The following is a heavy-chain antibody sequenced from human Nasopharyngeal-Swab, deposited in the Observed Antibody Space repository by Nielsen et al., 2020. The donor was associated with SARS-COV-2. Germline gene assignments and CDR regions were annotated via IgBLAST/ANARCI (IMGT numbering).Heavy chain of an antibody. D-gene: IGHD6-6*01. Sequence: GGSLRLSCAASGFTFSSYSMNWVRQAPGKGLEWVSSISSSSSYIYYADSVKGRFTISRDNAKNSLYLQMNSLRAEDTAVYYCAGDEQLAYGMDVWGQGTTVTVSS. CDR1: GFTFSSYS. CDR2: ISSSSSYI. V-gene: IGHV3-21*01. J-gene: IGHJ6*02. CDR3: AGDEQLAYGMDV.